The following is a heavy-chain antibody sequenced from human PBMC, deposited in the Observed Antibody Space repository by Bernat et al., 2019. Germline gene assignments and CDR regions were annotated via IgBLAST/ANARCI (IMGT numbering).Heavy chain of an antibody. D-gene: IGHD2-2*01. CDR3: ARGGGYCSSTSCYAVRRDASGSSYYYMDV. Sequence: QVQLVESGGGVVQPGRSLRLSCAASGFTFSSYGMHWVRQAPGKGLEWVAVIWYDGSNKYYADSVKGRFTISRDNSKNTLYLQMNSLRAEDTAVYYCARGGGYCSSTSCYAVRRDASGSSYYYMDVWGKGTTVTVSS. CDR1: GFTFSSYG. J-gene: IGHJ6*03. V-gene: IGHV3-33*01. CDR2: IWYDGSNK.